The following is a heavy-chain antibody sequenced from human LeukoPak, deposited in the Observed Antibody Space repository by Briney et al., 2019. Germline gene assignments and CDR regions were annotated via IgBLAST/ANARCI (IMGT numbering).Heavy chain of an antibody. CDR2: INWNGGST. J-gene: IGHJ6*03. V-gene: IGHV3-20*04. Sequence: PGGSLRLSCAASGFTFDDYGMSWVRQAPGKGLEWVSGINWNGGSTGYADSVKGRFTISRDSAKNSLYLQMNSLRAEDTALYYCARADCSGGSCYSSYFYYYMDVWGKGTTVTVSS. CDR3: ARADCSGGSCYSSYFYYYMDV. D-gene: IGHD2-15*01. CDR1: GFTFDDYG.